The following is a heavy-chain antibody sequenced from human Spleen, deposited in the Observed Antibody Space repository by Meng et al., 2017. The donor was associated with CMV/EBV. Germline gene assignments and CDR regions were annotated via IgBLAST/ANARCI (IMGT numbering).Heavy chain of an antibody. V-gene: IGHV1-2*02. CDR1: GYTFTGYY. CDR2: INPNSGGT. Sequence: ASVKVSCKASGYTFTGYYMHWVRQAPGQGLEWMGWINPNSGGTNYAQKFQGRVTMTWDTSISTAYMELSRLRSDDTAVYYCARVEYSSGLDPYWYFDLWGRGTLVTVSS. CDR3: ARVEYSSGLDPYWYFDL. D-gene: IGHD6-19*01. J-gene: IGHJ2*01.